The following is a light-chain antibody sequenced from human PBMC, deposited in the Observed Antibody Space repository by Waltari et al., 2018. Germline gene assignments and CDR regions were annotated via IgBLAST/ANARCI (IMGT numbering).Light chain of an antibody. V-gene: IGKV1-27*01. CDR2: AAY. CDR1: QGHINY. CDR3: QKYNSAPLT. J-gene: IGKJ4*01. Sequence: DIQMTQSPSTLSASVGHRVTITCRASQGHINYSAWYQQKPGKVPKLLIYAAYTLQSGVPSRFSGSGAGTDFTLTISSLQPEDVATYYCQKYNSAPLTFGGGTKVEIK.